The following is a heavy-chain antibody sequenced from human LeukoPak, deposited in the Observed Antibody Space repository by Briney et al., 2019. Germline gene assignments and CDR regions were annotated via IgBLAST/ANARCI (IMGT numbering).Heavy chain of an antibody. CDR1: GFTFSNTW. CDR2: IKSKTDVGTT. D-gene: IGHD3-10*01. V-gene: IGHV3-15*01. CDR3: IAALWSGELVDY. Sequence: GGSRRLSCAASGFTFSNTWMSWVRHAPGKGLEWVGRIKSKTDVGTTDYAAPVKGRFAISRDDTKTTLYLQMNSLNTEDTAVYYCIAALWSGELVDYWGQGTLVTVSS. J-gene: IGHJ4*02.